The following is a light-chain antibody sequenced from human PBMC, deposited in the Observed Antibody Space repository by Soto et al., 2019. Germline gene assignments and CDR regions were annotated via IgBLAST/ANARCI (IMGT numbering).Light chain of an antibody. Sequence: EIVMTQSPATLSVSPGERATLSCRASQSVSSNLAWYQQKPGQAPRLLIYGASTRATGIPARFSGSGSGTEFTLPISSLQYEDFAVYYCQQYNNWPFTFGPGTKVDIK. CDR3: QQYNNWPFT. J-gene: IGKJ3*01. V-gene: IGKV3-15*01. CDR2: GAS. CDR1: QSVSSN.